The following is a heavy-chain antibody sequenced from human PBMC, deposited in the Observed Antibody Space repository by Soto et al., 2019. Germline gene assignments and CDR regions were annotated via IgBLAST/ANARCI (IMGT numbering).Heavy chain of an antibody. J-gene: IGHJ5*02. D-gene: IGHD3-16*01. CDR2: MHYSGAT. CDR3: ARQGSNSSRRLSWFDP. CDR1: GGSSSSSTYS. V-gene: IGHV4-39*01. Sequence: SETLSLTCTASGGSSSSSTYSWGWIRQPPGKGLEWIGSMHYSGATYYNPSLKSRVSISVDTSKSQFSLKLTFVTAADTAVYFCARQGSNSSRRLSWFDPWGQGTLVNFS.